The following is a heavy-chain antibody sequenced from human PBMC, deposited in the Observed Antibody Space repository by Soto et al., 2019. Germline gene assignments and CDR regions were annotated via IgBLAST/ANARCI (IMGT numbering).Heavy chain of an antibody. J-gene: IGHJ4*02. CDR2: ISWNSGSI. CDR3: AKGEARTFGLHIDY. Sequence: PGGSLRLSCAASGFTFDDYAMHWVRQAPGKGLEWVSGISWNSGSIGYADSVKGRFTISRDNAKNSLYLQMNSLRAEDTALYYCAKGEARTFGLHIDYWGQGTLVTVSS. V-gene: IGHV3-9*01. CDR1: GFTFDDYA. D-gene: IGHD3-16*01.